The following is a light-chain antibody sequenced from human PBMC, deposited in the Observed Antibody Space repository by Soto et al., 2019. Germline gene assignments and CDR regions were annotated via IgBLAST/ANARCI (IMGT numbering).Light chain of an antibody. CDR3: QQYGSSPWT. J-gene: IGKJ1*01. CDR2: GAS. Sequence: EIVLTQSPGTLSLSPGERATLFCRASQSVSNSDLAWYQQKPGQAPRLLIYGASSRATGIPDRFSGSGSGTDFTLIINSLEPDDFAVYYCQQYGSSPWTFGHGTKVEIK. V-gene: IGKV3-20*01. CDR1: QSVSNSD.